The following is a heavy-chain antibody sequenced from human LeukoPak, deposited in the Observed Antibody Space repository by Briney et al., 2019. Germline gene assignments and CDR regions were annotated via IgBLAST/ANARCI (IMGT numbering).Heavy chain of an antibody. Sequence: ASVKVSCKASGYTFTSYGISWVRQAPGQGLEWMGWINPNSGGTNYAQKFQGRVTMTRDTSISTAYMELSRLRSDDTAVYYCARDLRRIAAAGTTCFVYWGQGTLVTVSS. V-gene: IGHV1-2*02. J-gene: IGHJ4*02. CDR1: GYTFTSYG. CDR3: ARDLRRIAAAGTTCFVY. D-gene: IGHD6-13*01. CDR2: INPNSGGT.